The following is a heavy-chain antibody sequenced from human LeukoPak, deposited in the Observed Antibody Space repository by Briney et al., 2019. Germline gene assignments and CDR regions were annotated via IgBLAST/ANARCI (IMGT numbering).Heavy chain of an antibody. V-gene: IGHV3-66*01. CDR2: IYSGGST. D-gene: IGHD6-13*01. J-gene: IGHJ6*02. CDR1: GFTVSGNY. Sequence: GGSLRLSCAASGFTVSGNYMSWVRQAPGKGLEWVSVIYSGGSTYYADSVKGRFTLSRDKSKNTLFLQMNSLSTEDTAVYYCARKWIAATGTNALDVWGQGTTVTVSS. CDR3: ARKWIAATGTNALDV.